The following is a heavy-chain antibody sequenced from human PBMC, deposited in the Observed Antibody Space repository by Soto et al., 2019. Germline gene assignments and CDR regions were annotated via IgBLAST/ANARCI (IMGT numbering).Heavy chain of an antibody. CDR2: INAGNGNT. D-gene: IGHD2-2*01. Sequence: ASVKVSCKASGYTFTSYAMHWVRQAPGQRLEWMGWINAGNGNTKYSQKFQGRVTITRDTSASTAYMELSSLRSEDTAVYYCARELAGVVGYYFDYWGQGTLVTVSS. V-gene: IGHV1-3*01. CDR3: ARELAGVVGYYFDY. J-gene: IGHJ4*02. CDR1: GYTFTSYA.